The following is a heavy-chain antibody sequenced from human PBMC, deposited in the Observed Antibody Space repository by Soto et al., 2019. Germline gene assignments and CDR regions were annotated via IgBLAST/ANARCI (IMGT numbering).Heavy chain of an antibody. CDR2: IYYSGST. CDR1: GGSISSGDYY. D-gene: IGHD5-18*01. Sequence: KASETLSLTCTVSGGSISSGDYYWRWIRQPPGKGLEWIGYIYYSGSTYYNPSLKSRVTISVDTSKNQFSLKLSSVTAADTAVYYCARAFGETGYSYGSWGQVTVVTASS. V-gene: IGHV4-30-4*01. CDR3: ARAFGETGYSYGS. J-gene: IGHJ5*02.